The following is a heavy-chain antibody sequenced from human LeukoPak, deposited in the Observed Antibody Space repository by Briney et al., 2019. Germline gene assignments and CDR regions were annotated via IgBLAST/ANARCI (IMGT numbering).Heavy chain of an antibody. D-gene: IGHD1-7*01. J-gene: IGHJ5*02. Sequence: SVKVSCKASGGTFSSYAISWVRQAPGQGLEGMGGIIPIFGTANYAQKFQGRVTITTDESTSTAYMELSSLRSEDTAVYYCARDNYAGANWFDPWGQGTLVTVSS. CDR1: GGTFSSYA. CDR2: IIPIFGTA. CDR3: ARDNYAGANWFDP. V-gene: IGHV1-69*05.